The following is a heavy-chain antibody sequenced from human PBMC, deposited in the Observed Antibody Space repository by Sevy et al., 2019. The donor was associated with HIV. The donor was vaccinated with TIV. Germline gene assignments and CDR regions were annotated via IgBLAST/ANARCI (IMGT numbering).Heavy chain of an antibody. V-gene: IGHV1-18*01. CDR2: ISAYNGNT. D-gene: IGHD2-15*01. J-gene: IGHJ3*02. Sequence: ASVKVSCKASGYTFTSYGINWVRQAPGQGLEWMGWISAYNGNTNYAQKLQGRVTMTTDTSTSKAYMELRSLRSDDTAVYYCARALGRIEAFDIWGQGTMVTVSS. CDR1: GYTFTSYG. CDR3: ARALGRIEAFDI.